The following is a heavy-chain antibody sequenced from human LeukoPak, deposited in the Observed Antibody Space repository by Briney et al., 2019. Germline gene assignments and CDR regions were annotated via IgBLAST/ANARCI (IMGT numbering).Heavy chain of an antibody. CDR1: GFTFSSYA. Sequence: PGGSLRLSCAASGFTFSSYAMSWVRQAPGKGLEWVSAISGSGGSTYYADSVKGRFTISRDNSKNTLYLQMNSLRAEDTAVYYCAKEMGAYYDSSGYYYFTGRADYWGQGTLVTVSS. J-gene: IGHJ4*02. CDR2: ISGSGGST. CDR3: AKEMGAYYDSSGYYYFTGRADY. V-gene: IGHV3-23*01. D-gene: IGHD3-22*01.